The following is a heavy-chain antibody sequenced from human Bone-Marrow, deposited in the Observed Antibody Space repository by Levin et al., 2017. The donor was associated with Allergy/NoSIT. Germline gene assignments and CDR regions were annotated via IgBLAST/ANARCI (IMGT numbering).Heavy chain of an antibody. V-gene: IGHV3-33*01. CDR1: GFTFSSYG. CDR2: IWYDGSNK. D-gene: IGHD1/OR15-1a*01. J-gene: IGHJ6*03. CDR3: ARVRPTIYEQPIPRYMDV. Sequence: SCAASGFTFSSYGMHWVRQAPGKGLEWVAVIWYDGSNKYYADSVKGRFTISRDNSKNTLYLQMNSLRAEDTAVYYCARVRPTIYEQPIPRYMDVWGKGTTVTVSS.